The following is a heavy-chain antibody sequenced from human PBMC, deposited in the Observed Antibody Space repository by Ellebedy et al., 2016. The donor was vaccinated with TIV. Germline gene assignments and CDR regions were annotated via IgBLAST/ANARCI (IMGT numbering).Heavy chain of an antibody. CDR1: GFSFSSYI. D-gene: IGHD2-8*01. CDR3: VRDFPGVGIDY. J-gene: IGHJ4*02. V-gene: IGHV3-33*01. CDR2: VWHTGTRK. Sequence: GESLKISXAASGFSFSSYIMHWVRRSPGKRLEWVAAVWHTGTRKYYADSVKGRFTISRDNYKNAVYLQMNSLRAEDSAVYYCVRDFPGVGIDYWGQGAQVTVSS.